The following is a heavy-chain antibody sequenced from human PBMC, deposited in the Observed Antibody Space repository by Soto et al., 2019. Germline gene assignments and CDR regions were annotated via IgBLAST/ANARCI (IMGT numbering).Heavy chain of an antibody. CDR3: ATLISDILTGYSPLYTDF. D-gene: IGHD3-9*01. Sequence: PGESLKISCKGSGYSFTSYWIGWVRQMPGKGLEWMGIIYPGDSDTRYSPSFQGQVTISADKSISTAYLQWSSLKASDTAMYYCATLISDILTGYSPLYTDFWCKGILVSVSS. CDR2: IYPGDSDT. J-gene: IGHJ4*02. CDR1: GYSFTSYW. V-gene: IGHV5-51*01.